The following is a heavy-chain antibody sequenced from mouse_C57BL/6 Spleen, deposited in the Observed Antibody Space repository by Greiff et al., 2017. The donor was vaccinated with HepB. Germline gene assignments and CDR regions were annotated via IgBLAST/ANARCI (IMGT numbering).Heavy chain of an antibody. D-gene: IGHD2-5*01. CDR1: GYTFTSYW. CDR3: AIPIVGFYYYAMDY. J-gene: IGHJ4*01. CDR2: IHPSDSDT. Sequence: QVQLKQPGAELVKPGASVKVSCKASGYTFTSYWMHWVKQRPGQGLEWIGRIHPSDSDTNYNQKFKGKATLTVDKSSSTAYMQLSSLTSEDSAVYYCAIPIVGFYYYAMDYWGQGTSVTVSS. V-gene: IGHV1-74*01.